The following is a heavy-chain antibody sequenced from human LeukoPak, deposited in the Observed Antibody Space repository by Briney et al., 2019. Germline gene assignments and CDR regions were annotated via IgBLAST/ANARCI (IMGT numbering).Heavy chain of an antibody. V-gene: IGHV3-30*18. J-gene: IGHJ4*02. CDR1: GFTFSSYG. CDR3: AKDGNKARSRNFDY. D-gene: IGHD2-2*01. Sequence: PGGSLRLSCAASGFTFSSYGIHWVRQAPGKGLEWVAVVSSDGSIKYYADSGKGRFTISRDNSKNTLYLQMNSLRADDTAVYYCAKDGNKARSRNFDYWGQGALVTVSS. CDR2: VSSDGSIK.